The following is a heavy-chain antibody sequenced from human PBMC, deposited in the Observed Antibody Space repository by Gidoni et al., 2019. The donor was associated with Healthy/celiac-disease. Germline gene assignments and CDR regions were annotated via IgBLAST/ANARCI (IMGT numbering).Heavy chain of an antibody. CDR3: ARAGMATLKPNDY. Sequence: EVQLVESGGGLVKPGGSLSLSCAASGFTFSSYSMNWVRQAPGKWLEWVSSISSSSIYIYYADSVKGRFTISRDNAKNSLYLQMNSLRAEDTAVYYCARAGMATLKPNDYWGQGTLVTVSS. D-gene: IGHD5-12*01. CDR1: GFTFSSYS. CDR2: ISSSSIYI. J-gene: IGHJ4*02. V-gene: IGHV3-21*01.